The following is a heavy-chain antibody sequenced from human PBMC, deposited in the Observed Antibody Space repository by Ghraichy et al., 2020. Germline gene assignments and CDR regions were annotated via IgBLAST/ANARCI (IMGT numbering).Heavy chain of an antibody. V-gene: IGHV3-30*18. Sequence: GGSLRLSCAASGFTFSSYGMHWVRQAPGKGLEWVAIISYDGSNEYYADSVKGRFTISRDNSKNTLYLQMNSLRAEDTAVYYCAKGLRRGAFDIWGQGTMVTVSS. CDR3: AKGLRRGAFDI. CDR2: ISYDGSNE. J-gene: IGHJ3*02. D-gene: IGHD5/OR15-5a*01. CDR1: GFTFSSYG.